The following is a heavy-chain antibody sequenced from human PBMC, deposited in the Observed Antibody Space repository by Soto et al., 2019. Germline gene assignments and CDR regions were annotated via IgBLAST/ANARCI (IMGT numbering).Heavy chain of an antibody. V-gene: IGHV3-73*02. CDR1: GFTFSGSA. Sequence: EVQLVESGGGLVQPGGSLKLSCAASGFTFSGSAMHWVRQASGKGLEWVGRIRSKANSYATAYAASVKGRFTISRDDSKNTAYLQMNSLKTEDTAVYYCTSPDSSGYPDYWGQGTLVTVSS. J-gene: IGHJ4*02. CDR2: IRSKANSYAT. D-gene: IGHD3-22*01. CDR3: TSPDSSGYPDY.